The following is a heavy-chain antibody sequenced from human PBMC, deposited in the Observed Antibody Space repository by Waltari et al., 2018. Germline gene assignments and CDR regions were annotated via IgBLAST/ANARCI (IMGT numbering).Heavy chain of an antibody. J-gene: IGHJ4*02. CDR2: IYYSGNP. D-gene: IGHD3-16*02. V-gene: IGHV4-39*07. Sequence: QLQLQESGPGLVKPSETLSLTCTVSSGAISSSGYYWGWIRQPPGKGLEWMGSIYYSGNPYYNPSLNNRVTISVDTSKNQFALKVTSVTAADTAVYYCAKVWKNYRTDYWGQGTLVTVSS. CDR3: AKVWKNYRTDY. CDR1: SGAISSSGYY.